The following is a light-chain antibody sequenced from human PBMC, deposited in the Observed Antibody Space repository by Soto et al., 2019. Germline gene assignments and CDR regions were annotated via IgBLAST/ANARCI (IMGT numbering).Light chain of an antibody. J-gene: IGKJ5*01. CDR1: QGISSY. CDR2: AAS. CDR3: QQLNTLPFT. Sequence: AVPLTQSPATLSASPGERATLSFRASQGISSYLAWYQQKPGKAPKLLIYAASTLQSGVPSRFSGSGSGTDFSLTISSLQPEDFSTYYCQQLNTLPFTFGQGTRLEIK. V-gene: IGKV1-8*01.